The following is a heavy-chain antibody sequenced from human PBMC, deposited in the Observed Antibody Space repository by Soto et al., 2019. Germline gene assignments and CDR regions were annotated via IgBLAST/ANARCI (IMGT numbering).Heavy chain of an antibody. Sequence: QVQLQQWGAGLLKPSETLSLTCAVYGGSFSGYYWSWIRQPPGKGLEWIGEINHSGSTNYNPSLKSRVTISVDTPKNQFSLKLTSVTAADTAVYYCARGQAFWTGYYRMPYYFDYWGQGTLVTVSS. J-gene: IGHJ4*02. CDR1: GGSFSGYY. V-gene: IGHV4-34*01. D-gene: IGHD3-3*01. CDR2: INHSGST. CDR3: ARGQAFWTGYYRMPYYFDY.